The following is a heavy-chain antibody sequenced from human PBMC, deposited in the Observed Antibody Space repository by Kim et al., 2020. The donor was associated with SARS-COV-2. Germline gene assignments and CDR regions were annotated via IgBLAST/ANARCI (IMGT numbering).Heavy chain of an antibody. D-gene: IGHD2-15*01. V-gene: IGHV3-33*01. CDR3: ARGSRLGYCSGGSCYFGWFDP. Sequence: GGSLRLSCAASGFTFSSYGMHWVRQAPGKGLEWVAVIWYDGSNKYYADSVKGRFTISRDNSKNTLYLQMNSLRAEDTAVYYCARGSRLGYCSGGSCYFGWFDPWGQGTLVTVSS. CDR1: GFTFSSYG. CDR2: IWYDGSNK. J-gene: IGHJ5*02.